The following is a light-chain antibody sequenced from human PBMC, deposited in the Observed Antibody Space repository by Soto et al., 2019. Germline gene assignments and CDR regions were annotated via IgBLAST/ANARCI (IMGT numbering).Light chain of an antibody. CDR3: QQYNNWPPLYT. CDR2: GAS. CDR1: QSVRRN. Sequence: EIVMTQSPATLSVSPGEGVTLSCRASQSVRRNLAWYQQRPGQAPRLLIYGASTRATGIPARFSGSGSGTEFTLTISSLQSEDFAVYYCQQYNNWPPLYTFGQGTKLAIK. J-gene: IGKJ2*01. V-gene: IGKV3-15*01.